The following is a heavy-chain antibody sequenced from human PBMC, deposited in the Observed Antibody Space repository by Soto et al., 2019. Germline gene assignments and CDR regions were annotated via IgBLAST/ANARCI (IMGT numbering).Heavy chain of an antibody. CDR2: IYYSGST. CDR1: GGSVSSGSYY. Sequence: SETLSLTCTVSGGSVSSGSYYWSWIRQPPGKGLEWIGYIYYSGSTNYNPSLKSRVTISVDTSKNQFSLKLSSVTAADTAVYYCARTLTYYYDSSGDMDVWGQGTTVTVSS. CDR3: ARTLTYYYDSSGDMDV. D-gene: IGHD3-22*01. J-gene: IGHJ6*02. V-gene: IGHV4-61*01.